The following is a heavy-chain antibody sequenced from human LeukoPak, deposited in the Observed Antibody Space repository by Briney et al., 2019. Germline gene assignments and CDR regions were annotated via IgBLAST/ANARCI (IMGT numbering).Heavy chain of an antibody. CDR3: AQSRGRFLGN. D-gene: IGHD6-19*01. V-gene: IGHV4-59*01. CDR1: GDSSSNNY. CDR2: FYYTGST. J-gene: IGHJ4*02. Sequence: SETLSLTCTVSGDSSSNNYWTWIRQSPGKGLEWIGYFYYTGSTNYNPSLQSRVTMSVDTSKNQSALELSSVSSADMAVYYCAQSRGRFLGNWGQGILVTVSS.